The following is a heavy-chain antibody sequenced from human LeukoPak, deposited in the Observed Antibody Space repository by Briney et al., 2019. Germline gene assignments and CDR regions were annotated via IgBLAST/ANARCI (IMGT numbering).Heavy chain of an antibody. D-gene: IGHD1-1*01. J-gene: IGHJ4*02. V-gene: IGHV3-23*01. CDR1: GFTFSSYV. CDR3: ARALNLLDPVTLDY. CDR2: ISGNGDTT. Sequence: GGSLRLSCAASGFTFSSYVMSWVRQAPGKGLEWVSAISGNGDTTYYADSVRGRFTISRDNAKNSLFLQMNSLRAEDTAVYYCARALNLLDPVTLDYWGQGTLVTVSS.